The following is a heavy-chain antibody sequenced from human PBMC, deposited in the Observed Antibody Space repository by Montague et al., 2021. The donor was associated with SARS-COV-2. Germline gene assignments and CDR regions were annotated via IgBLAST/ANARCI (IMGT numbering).Heavy chain of an antibody. J-gene: IGHJ5*02. V-gene: IGHV4-34*01. Sequence: SETLSLTCAVYGGSVSDYYWSWIRQPPGTGLEWIGKINHSGSTNYNPSLKSRVTTSVDTSKDQFSLKLTSVTAADTAVDYCARGPRITMIVVVLTDIWFDPWVQGTLVTVSS. CDR3: ARGPRITMIVVVLTDIWFDP. D-gene: IGHD3-22*01. CDR1: GGSVSDYY. CDR2: INHSGST.